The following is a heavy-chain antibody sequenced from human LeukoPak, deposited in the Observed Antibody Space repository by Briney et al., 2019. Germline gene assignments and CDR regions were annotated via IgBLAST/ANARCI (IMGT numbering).Heavy chain of an antibody. CDR2: ISGSGSSI. V-gene: IGHV3-23*01. D-gene: IGHD5-18*01. CDR1: GFTFSSYA. J-gene: IGHJ4*02. Sequence: PGGSLRLSCAASGFTFSSYAMSWVRQAPGKGLEWVSAISGSGSSIYYADSVKGRFTISRDNGKNSLYLQMNSLRAEDTAVYYCARVHYNTAMVDIDYWGQGTLVTVSS. CDR3: ARVHYNTAMVDIDY.